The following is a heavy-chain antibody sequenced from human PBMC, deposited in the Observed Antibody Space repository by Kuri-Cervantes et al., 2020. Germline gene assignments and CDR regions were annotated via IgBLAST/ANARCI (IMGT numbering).Heavy chain of an antibody. CDR3: ARAPYDFWSGFLVLGYMDV. V-gene: IGHV3-53*01. D-gene: IGHD3-3*01. CDR2: IYSGGST. J-gene: IGHJ6*03. Sequence: LSLTCAASGFTVSSNYMSWVRQAPGKGLEWVSVIYSGGSTYYADSVKGRFTISRDNSKNTLYLQMNSLRAEDTAVYYCARAPYDFWSGFLVLGYMDVWGKGTTVTVSS. CDR1: GFTVSSNY.